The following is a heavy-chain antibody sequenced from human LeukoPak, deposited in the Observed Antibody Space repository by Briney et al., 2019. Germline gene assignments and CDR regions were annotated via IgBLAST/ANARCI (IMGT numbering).Heavy chain of an antibody. D-gene: IGHD6-19*01. CDR2: IKQDGSEK. CDR1: GFTFSSYW. V-gene: IGHV3-7*01. J-gene: IGHJ4*02. CDR3: AREGGIAVAGTCFDY. Sequence: TGGSLRLSCAASGFTFSSYWMSWVRQAPGKGLEWVANIKQDGSEKYYVDSVKGRFTISRDNAKNSLYLQMNSLRAEDTAVYYCAREGGIAVAGTCFDYWGQGTLVTVSS.